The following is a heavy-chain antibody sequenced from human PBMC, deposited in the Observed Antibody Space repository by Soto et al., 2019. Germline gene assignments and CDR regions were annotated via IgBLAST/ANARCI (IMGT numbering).Heavy chain of an antibody. D-gene: IGHD5-18*01. V-gene: IGHV3-30*18. J-gene: IGHJ6*02. Sequence: SGGSLRLSCAASGFTFSSYGMHWVRQAPGKGLEWVAVISYDGSNKYYADSVKGRFTISRDNSKNTLYLQMNSLRAEDTAVYYCANGMDTARIYYYGMDVWGQGTTVTVSS. CDR3: ANGMDTARIYYYGMDV. CDR2: ISYDGSNK. CDR1: GFTFSSYG.